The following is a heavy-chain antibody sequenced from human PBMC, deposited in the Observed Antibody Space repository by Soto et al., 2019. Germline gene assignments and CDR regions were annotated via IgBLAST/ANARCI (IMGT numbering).Heavy chain of an antibody. Sequence: EVLLVESGGGLVKPGGSLRLSCAASGVSFSGYTMAWVRQAPGKGLKWVSSISSGSDYVYYVNSAKGRFTISRDNPRNSLFLQMNSLRVEDTAVYFCPTVNYNGPRPWGYFDYWGRGTLVTVSS. D-gene: IGHD1-7*01. J-gene: IGHJ4*01. CDR3: PTVNYNGPRPWGYFDY. CDR1: GVSFSGYT. V-gene: IGHV3-21*01. CDR2: ISSGSDYV.